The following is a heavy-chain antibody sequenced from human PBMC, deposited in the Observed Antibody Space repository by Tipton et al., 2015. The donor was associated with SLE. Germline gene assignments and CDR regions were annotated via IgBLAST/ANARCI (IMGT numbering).Heavy chain of an antibody. D-gene: IGHD3-10*01. CDR1: GFIFSDYE. CDR3: ATDGASFEY. V-gene: IGHV3-48*03. CDR2: ITATGSST. J-gene: IGHJ4*02. Sequence: QLVQSGGGLVQPGGSLRLSCAASGFIFSDYEMNWVRQAPGEGLEWISYITATGSSTLYAESVKGRFTISRDNTKNSLYLQMNSLRVEDTALYYCATDGASFEYWGQGTLVIVSS.